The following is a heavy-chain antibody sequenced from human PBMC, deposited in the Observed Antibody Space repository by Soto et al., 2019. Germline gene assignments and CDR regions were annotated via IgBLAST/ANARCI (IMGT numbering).Heavy chain of an antibody. V-gene: IGHV3-7*01. J-gene: IGHJ4*02. CDR2: IQQDGSDK. Sequence: EVQMVQSGRALVQPGGSLRLSCVASGFTFDAYWMTWVRQAPGKGLEWVASIQQDGSDKTYLESVEGRFIISRDNTKNSLYLQMNSLRGDDTAVYYCMRDRNWSPHWGQGTLVIVSP. CDR3: MRDRNWSPH. CDR1: GFTFDAYW.